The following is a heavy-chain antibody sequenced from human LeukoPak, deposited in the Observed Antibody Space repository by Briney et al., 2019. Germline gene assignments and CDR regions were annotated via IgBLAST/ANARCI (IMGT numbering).Heavy chain of an antibody. CDR2: IYYSGST. D-gene: IGHD1-26*01. CDR3: ARVGATWRGGFDY. CDR1: GFTVSSNY. Sequence: GSLRLSCAASGFTVSSNYMSWVRQAPGKGLEWIGSIYYSGSTYYNPSLKSRVTISVDTSKNQFSLKLSSVTAADTAVYYCARVGATWRGGFDYWGQGTLVTVSS. J-gene: IGHJ4*02. V-gene: IGHV4-59*05.